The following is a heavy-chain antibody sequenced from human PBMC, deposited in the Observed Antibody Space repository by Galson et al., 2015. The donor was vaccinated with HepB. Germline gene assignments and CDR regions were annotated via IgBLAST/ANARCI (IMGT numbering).Heavy chain of an antibody. J-gene: IGHJ6*03. V-gene: IGHV3-11*01. CDR1: GFPLSDYH. CDR3: ARGRGYGRTVKKNFYFYMDV. Sequence: SLRLSCAASGFPLSDYHTSWIRQAPGKGLELVSYIDSGRTPIYYADSVKGRFTISRDTARNSLYLQINSLRADDTAVYYCARGRGYGRTVKKNFYFYMDVWGKGTTVTVSS. CDR2: IDSGRTPI. D-gene: IGHD3-3*01.